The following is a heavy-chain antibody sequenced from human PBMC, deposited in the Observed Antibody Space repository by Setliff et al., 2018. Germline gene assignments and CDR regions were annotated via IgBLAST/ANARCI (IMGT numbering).Heavy chain of an antibody. CDR2: IYYSGST. CDR3: ARGRSLLWFGDPGIDY. V-gene: IGHV4-30-4*08. Sequence: LSLTCTVSGGSISSGDYYWSWIRQPPGKGLEWIGYIYYSGSTYYNPSLKSRVTISVDTSKNQFSLKLGSVTAADTAVYYCARGRSLLWFGDPGIDYWGQGTRVTGLL. D-gene: IGHD3-10*01. J-gene: IGHJ4*02. CDR1: GGSISSGDYY.